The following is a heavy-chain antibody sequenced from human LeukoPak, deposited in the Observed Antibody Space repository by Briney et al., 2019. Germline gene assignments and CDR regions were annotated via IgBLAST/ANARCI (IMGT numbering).Heavy chain of an antibody. Sequence: PSETLSLTCTVSGGSISSYYWSWIRQPAGKGLEWIGRIYTSGSTNYNPSLKSRVTISVDTSKNQFSLKLSSVTAADTAVYYCARAPRYCSGGSCYSGGSYYFDYWGQGTLVTVSS. V-gene: IGHV4-4*07. CDR1: GGSISSYY. J-gene: IGHJ4*02. D-gene: IGHD2-15*01. CDR2: IYTSGST. CDR3: ARAPRYCSGGSCYSGGSYYFDY.